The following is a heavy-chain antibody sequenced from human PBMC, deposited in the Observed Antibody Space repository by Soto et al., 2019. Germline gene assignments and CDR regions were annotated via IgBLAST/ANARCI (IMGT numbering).Heavy chain of an antibody. CDR2: IYYSGST. V-gene: IGHV4-31*03. J-gene: IGHJ6*03. CDR1: GGSISSGGYY. CDR3: ARDYAGGGYDFWSGYYPMDV. Sequence: TLSLTCTVSGGSISSGGYYWSWIRQHPGKGLEWIGYIYYSGSTYYNPSLKSRVTISVDTSKNQFSQKLSSVTAADTAVYYFARDYAGGGYDFWSGYYPMDVWGKGTTVTVSS. D-gene: IGHD3-3*01.